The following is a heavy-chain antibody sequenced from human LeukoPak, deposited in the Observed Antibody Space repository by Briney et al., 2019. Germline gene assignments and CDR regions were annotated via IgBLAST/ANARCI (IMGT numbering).Heavy chain of an antibody. Sequence: GASVKVSCKASGYTFTSYDINWVRQATGQGLEWMGWMNPNSGNTGYAQKFQGRVTITRNTSISTAYMELSSLKSEDTAVYYCARERATVVTAFDYWGQGTLVTVSS. D-gene: IGHD4-23*01. J-gene: IGHJ4*02. CDR2: MNPNSGNT. V-gene: IGHV1-8*03. CDR3: ARERATVVTAFDY. CDR1: GYTFTSYD.